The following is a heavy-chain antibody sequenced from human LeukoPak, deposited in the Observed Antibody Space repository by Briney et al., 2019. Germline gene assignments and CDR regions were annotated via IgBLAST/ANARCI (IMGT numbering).Heavy chain of an antibody. CDR2: INAGNGNT. CDR3: ALGWLLNADDYYYMDV. V-gene: IGHV1-3*01. CDR1: GYTFTSYA. D-gene: IGHD4-23*01. Sequence: ASVKVSCKASGYTFTSYAMHWVRQAPGQRLEWMGWINAGNGNTKYSQKFQGRVTITRDTSASTAYMELSSLRSEDTAVYYCALGWLLNADDYYYMDVWGKGTSVTVSS. J-gene: IGHJ6*03.